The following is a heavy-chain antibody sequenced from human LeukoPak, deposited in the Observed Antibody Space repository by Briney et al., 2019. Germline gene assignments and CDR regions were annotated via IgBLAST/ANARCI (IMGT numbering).Heavy chain of an antibody. CDR2: IYYSGST. V-gene: IGHV4-59*01. J-gene: IGHJ4*02. CDR3: ARDAVGAIDY. CDR1: GGSISSYY. D-gene: IGHD1-26*01. Sequence: PSETLSLTCTVSGGSISSYYWSWIRQPPGKGLEWIGYIYYSGSTNYNPSLKSRVTISVDTSKNQFSLKLSSVTAADTAVYYCARDAVGAIDYWGQGTLVTVSS.